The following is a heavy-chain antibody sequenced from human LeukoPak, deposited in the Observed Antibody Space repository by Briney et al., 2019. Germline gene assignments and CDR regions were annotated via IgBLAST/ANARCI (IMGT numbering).Heavy chain of an antibody. CDR2: IYTSGST. Sequence: MPSETLSLTCTVSGGSISSGSYYWSWIRQPAGKGLEWIGRIYTSGSTNYNPSLKSRVTISVDTSKNQLSLKLSSVTAADTAVYYCARQIDSSWFANFDYWGQGTLVTVSS. CDR1: GGSISSGSYY. D-gene: IGHD6-13*01. V-gene: IGHV4-61*02. J-gene: IGHJ4*02. CDR3: ARQIDSSWFANFDY.